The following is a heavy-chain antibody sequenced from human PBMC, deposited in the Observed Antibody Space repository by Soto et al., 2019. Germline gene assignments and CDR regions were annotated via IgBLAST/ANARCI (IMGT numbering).Heavy chain of an antibody. CDR3: ARGDCVGGPCYSLAGSFYYYMDV. D-gene: IGHD2-15*01. Sequence: EVQLVESGGGLVQPGGSLRLSCAASGFTFSNYWMYWVRQAPGKGLVWVSRINSDGSVSSYADSVKGRLTISRDNVKNTLDLAMNSPRAEDTAVYYCARGDCVGGPCYSLAGSFYYYMDVWGKGTTVTVFS. J-gene: IGHJ6*03. CDR2: INSDGSVS. CDR1: GFTFSNYW. V-gene: IGHV3-74*01.